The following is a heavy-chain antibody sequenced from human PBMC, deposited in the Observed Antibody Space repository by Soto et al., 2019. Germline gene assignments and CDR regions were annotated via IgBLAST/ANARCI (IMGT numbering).Heavy chain of an antibody. CDR3: ARSSGGVFGIIIEGTNWFAP. Sequence: ASVQVSCKTSGYTFSNYGITWVRQAPGQPLEWLGWISLYSDGTNYAQKFQGRVSMTTDTSTSTVYMELRGLTSEDTAVYYCARSSGGVFGIIIEGTNWFAPWGQGTLVTVSS. V-gene: IGHV1-18*01. CDR2: ISLYSDGT. CDR1: GYTFSNYG. D-gene: IGHD3-16*01. J-gene: IGHJ5*02.